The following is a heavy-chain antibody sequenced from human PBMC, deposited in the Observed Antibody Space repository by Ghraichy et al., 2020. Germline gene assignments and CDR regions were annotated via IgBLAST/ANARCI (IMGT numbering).Heavy chain of an antibody. CDR3: SRGSSSLDY. J-gene: IGHJ4*02. CDR2: IYSGGST. CDR1: GFTVSGNS. V-gene: IGHV3-53*01. Sequence: GGSLRLSCAASGFTVSGNSLNWVRQAPGKGLEWVSVIYSGGSTYYADSVKGRFTISRDSSKNTLYLQMNSLRAGDTAVYYCSRGSSSLDYWCQGTLVTVSS. D-gene: IGHD2-2*01.